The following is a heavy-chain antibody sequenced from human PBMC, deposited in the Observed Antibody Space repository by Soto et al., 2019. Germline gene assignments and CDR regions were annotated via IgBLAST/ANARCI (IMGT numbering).Heavy chain of an antibody. V-gene: IGHV4-31*02. CDR2: IYYSGST. Sequence: LSCAASGFTVSSNYMRWVRQHPGKGLEWIGYIYYSGSTYYNPPLKSRVTISVDTSKNQFSLKLSSVTAADTAVYYCAREARGDYVWFEYWGQGTLVTVSS. J-gene: IGHJ4*02. CDR1: GFTVSSNY. D-gene: IGHD4-17*01. CDR3: AREARGDYVWFEY.